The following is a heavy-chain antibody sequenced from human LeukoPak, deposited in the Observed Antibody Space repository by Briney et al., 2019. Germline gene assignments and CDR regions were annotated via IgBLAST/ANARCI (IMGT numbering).Heavy chain of an antibody. Sequence: HTGGSLRLSCAASGFTFSSYGMHWVRQAPGKGLEWVAVISYDGSNKYYADSVKGRFTISRDNSKNTLYLQMNSLRAEDTALYYCAKGASCSSTSCYWDYFDYWGQGTLVTVSS. CDR1: GFTFSSYG. V-gene: IGHV3-30*18. D-gene: IGHD2-2*01. CDR3: AKGASCSSTSCYWDYFDY. CDR2: ISYDGSNK. J-gene: IGHJ4*02.